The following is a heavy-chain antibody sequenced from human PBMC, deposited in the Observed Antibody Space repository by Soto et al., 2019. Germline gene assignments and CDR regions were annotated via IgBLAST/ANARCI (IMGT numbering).Heavy chain of an antibody. J-gene: IGHJ4*02. CDR1: GFTFSSYG. V-gene: IGHV3-30*18. CDR2: ISYDGSNK. CDR3: AKDRGDDYGDYCPHY. Sequence: QVQLVESGGGVVQPGRSLRLSCAASGFTFSSYGMHWVRQAPGKGLEWVAVISYDGSNKYYADSVKGRFTISRDNSKNTLYPQMNSLRAEDTAVYYCAKDRGDDYGDYCPHYWGQGTLVTVSS. D-gene: IGHD4-17*01.